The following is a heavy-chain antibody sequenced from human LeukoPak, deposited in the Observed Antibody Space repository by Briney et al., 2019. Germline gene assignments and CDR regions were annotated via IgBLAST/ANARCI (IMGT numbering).Heavy chain of an antibody. CDR3: ARHKGGSGYYTGVWFDP. CDR1: GGSISSSSYY. Sequence: PSETLSLTCTVSGGSISSSSYYWGWLRQPPGTGLEWIGSIYDSGSTYYNPSLKSRVTISVDTSKNQFSLKLSSVTAADTAVYYCARHKGGSGYYTGVWFDPWGQGTLVTVSS. J-gene: IGHJ5*02. V-gene: IGHV4-39*01. CDR2: IYDSGST. D-gene: IGHD3-3*01.